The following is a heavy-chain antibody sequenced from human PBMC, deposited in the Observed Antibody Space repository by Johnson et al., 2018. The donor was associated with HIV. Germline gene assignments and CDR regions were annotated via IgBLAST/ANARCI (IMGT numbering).Heavy chain of an antibody. J-gene: IGHJ3*01. V-gene: IGHV3-66*01. D-gene: IGHD2-15*01. CDR2: VHRDGRL. CDR1: GFTVSNNY. CDR3: ARDDLDSGGFLMAFSV. Sequence: MQLVESGGGLVQPGGSLRLSCAASGFTVSNNYMNWVRQTPGKGLEWVSVVHRDGRLYYADSVKGRFRLSRDNSKNTLYLQMNRLRVEDTAVYYCARDDLDSGGFLMAFSVWGQGTTVTVSS.